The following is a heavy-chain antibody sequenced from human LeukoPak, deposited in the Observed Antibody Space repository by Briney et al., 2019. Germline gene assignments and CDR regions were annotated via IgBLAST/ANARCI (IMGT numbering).Heavy chain of an antibody. CDR3: AKDNEGYSGYDFKLYYYYYGMDV. Sequence: GGSLRLSCAASGFTFSIYGMHWVRQAPGTGLEWVAVISYDGSNKYYADSVKGRFTISRDNSKNTLYLQMNSLRAEDTAVYYCAKDNEGYSGYDFKLYYYYYGMDVWGQGTTVTVSS. CDR2: ISYDGSNK. D-gene: IGHD5-12*01. J-gene: IGHJ6*02. V-gene: IGHV3-30*18. CDR1: GFTFSIYG.